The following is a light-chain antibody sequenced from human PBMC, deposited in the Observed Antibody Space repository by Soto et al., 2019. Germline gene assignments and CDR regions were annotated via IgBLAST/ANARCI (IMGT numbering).Light chain of an antibody. CDR3: QQYSTYTPRT. CDR1: QSVSSN. V-gene: IGKV3-15*01. J-gene: IGKJ1*01. CDR2: GAS. Sequence: EIVMTQSPATLSVSPGERATLSCRASQSVSSNLAWYQQKPGQAPRLLIYGASSRATGIPVRFSGSGSGTEFTLTISSLQPDDFATYYCQQYSTYTPRTFGQGTKVDIK.